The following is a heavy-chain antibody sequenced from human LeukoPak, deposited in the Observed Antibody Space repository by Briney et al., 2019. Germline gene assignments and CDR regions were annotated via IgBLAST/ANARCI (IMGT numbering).Heavy chain of an antibody. CDR3: ARDRGEDYYYYYMDV. CDR1: GYTFSGYY. V-gene: IGHV1-2*02. D-gene: IGHD3-10*01. CDR2: INPSNGDT. Sequence: ASVKVSCKASGYTFSGYYIHWVRQAPGQGLEWMAWINPSNGDTNYAQKFQGRVTMTRDTSISTAYMELTRLISDDTAVYYCARDRGEDYYYYYMDVWGKGTTVTVSS. J-gene: IGHJ6*03.